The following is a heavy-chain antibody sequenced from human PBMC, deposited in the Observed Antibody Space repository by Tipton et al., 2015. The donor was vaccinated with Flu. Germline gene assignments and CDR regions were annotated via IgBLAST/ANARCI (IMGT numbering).Heavy chain of an antibody. D-gene: IGHD3-22*01. J-gene: IGHJ4*02. CDR2: IYYSGST. Sequence: TLSLTCTVSGGSVSSGSYYWSWIRQPPGKGLEWIGYIYYSGSTNYNPSLKSRVTISVDTSKNQFSLKLSSVTAADTAVYYCAREVYYDSSGYLDYWGQGTLVTVSS. CDR3: AREVYYDSSGYLDY. CDR1: GGSVSSGSYY. V-gene: IGHV4-61*01.